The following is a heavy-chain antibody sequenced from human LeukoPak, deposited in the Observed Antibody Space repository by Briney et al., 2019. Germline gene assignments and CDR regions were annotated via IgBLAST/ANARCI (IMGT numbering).Heavy chain of an antibody. J-gene: IGHJ4*02. CDR2: IIPIFGTA. V-gene: IGHV1-69*05. Sequence: GASVKVSCKASGGTFSSYAISWVRQAPGQGLEWMGRIIPIFGTANYAQKFQGRVTITTDESTSTAYMELSSLRSEDTAVYYCARAGYDDYGGNLPFDYWDQGTLVTVSS. CDR1: GGTFSSYA. CDR3: ARAGYDDYGGNLPFDY. D-gene: IGHD4-23*01.